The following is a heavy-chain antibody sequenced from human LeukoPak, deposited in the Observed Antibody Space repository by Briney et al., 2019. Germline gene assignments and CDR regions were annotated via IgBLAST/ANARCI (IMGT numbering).Heavy chain of an antibody. CDR2: ISGSGGST. CDR3: AKGSRRVSGGTGTPDYYYYYYMDV. D-gene: IGHD1-7*01. V-gene: IGHV3-23*01. Sequence: GGSLRLSCAASGFTFSSYGMSWVRQAPGKGLEWVSAISGSGGSTYYADSVKGRFTTSRDNSKNTLYLQMNSLRAEDTAVYYCAKGSRRVSGGTGTPDYYYYYYMDVWGKGTTVTISS. J-gene: IGHJ6*03. CDR1: GFTFSSYG.